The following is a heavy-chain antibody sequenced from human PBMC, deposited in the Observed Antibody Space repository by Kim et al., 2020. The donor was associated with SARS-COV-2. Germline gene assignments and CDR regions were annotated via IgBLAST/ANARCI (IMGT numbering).Heavy chain of an antibody. CDR3: ARTRPLRYSGSYYGVDP. J-gene: IGHJ5*02. CDR1: GGSISSSSYY. D-gene: IGHD1-26*01. CDR2: IYYSGST. V-gene: IGHV4-39*01. Sequence: SETLSLTCTVSGGSISSSSYYWGWIRQPPGKGLEWIGSIYYSGSTYYNPSLKSRVTISVDTSKNQFSLKLSSVTAADTAVYYCARTRPLRYSGSYYGVDPWGQGTLVTVSS.